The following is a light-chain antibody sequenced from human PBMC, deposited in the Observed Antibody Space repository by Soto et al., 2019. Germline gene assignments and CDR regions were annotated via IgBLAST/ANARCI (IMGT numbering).Light chain of an antibody. J-gene: IGKJ2*01. CDR3: QQYGSSPHT. CDR1: QSVSSSY. Sequence: EIVLTQSPGTLSLSPGERATLSCRASQSVSSSYLAWYQQKPGKAPRLLIYGASSRATGIPDRFSGSGSGTDFTITISRLEPEDFAVYYCQQYGSSPHTCGQGTKLEIK. CDR2: GAS. V-gene: IGKV3-20*01.